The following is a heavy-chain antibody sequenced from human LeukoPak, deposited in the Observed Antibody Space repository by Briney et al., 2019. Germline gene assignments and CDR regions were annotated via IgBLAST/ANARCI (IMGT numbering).Heavy chain of an antibody. D-gene: IGHD6-13*01. CDR1: GGSFSGYY. V-gene: IGHV4-34*01. CDR2: TNHSGST. Sequence: SETLSPTCAVYGGSFSGYYWSWIRQPPGKGLEWIGETNHSGSTNYNPSLKSRVTISVDTSKNQFSLKLSSVTAADTAVYYCASRGVAAAAFEYFQHWGQGTLVTVSS. J-gene: IGHJ1*01. CDR3: ASRGVAAAAFEYFQH.